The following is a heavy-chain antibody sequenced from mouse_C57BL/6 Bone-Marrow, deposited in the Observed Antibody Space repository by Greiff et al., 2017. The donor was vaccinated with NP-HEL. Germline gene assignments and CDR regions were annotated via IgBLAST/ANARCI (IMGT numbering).Heavy chain of an antibody. J-gene: IGHJ2*01. CDR2: IYPRSGNT. D-gene: IGHD4-1*01. CDR1: GYTFTSYG. CDR3: ARKGTGTGGY. V-gene: IGHV1-81*01. Sequence: VQLQQSGAELARPGASVKLSCKASGYTFTSYGISWVKQRTGQGLEWIGEIYPRSGNTYYNEKFKGKATLTADKSSSTAYMELRSLTSEDSAVYFCARKGTGTGGYWGQGTTLTVSS.